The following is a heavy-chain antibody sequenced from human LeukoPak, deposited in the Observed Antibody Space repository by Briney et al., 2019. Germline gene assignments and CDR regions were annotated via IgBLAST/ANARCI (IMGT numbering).Heavy chain of an antibody. CDR2: IKQDGSEK. D-gene: IGHD3-3*01. Sequence: GGSLRLSCAASGFTVSSNYMSWVRQAPGKGLEWVANIKQDGSEKYYVDSVKGRFTISRDNAKNSLYLQMNSLRAEDTAVYYCARGGLYDFWSGSTNNWFDPWGQGTLVTVSS. CDR3: ARGGLYDFWSGSTNNWFDP. CDR1: GFTVSSNY. V-gene: IGHV3-7*01. J-gene: IGHJ5*02.